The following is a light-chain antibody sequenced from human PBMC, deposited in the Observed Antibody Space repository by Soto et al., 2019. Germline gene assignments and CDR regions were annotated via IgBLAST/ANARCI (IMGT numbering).Light chain of an antibody. J-gene: IGKJ1*01. Sequence: DIQMTQSPSTLSASVGDRVTITCRASQSIDNWLAWYQQKPGKAPKLLIYKASILEIGVPSRFRGSGSGTEFTLTISSLQPDDFATYYCQQYNSYSLFGQGTKVDIK. CDR2: KAS. CDR3: QQYNSYSL. V-gene: IGKV1-5*03. CDR1: QSIDNW.